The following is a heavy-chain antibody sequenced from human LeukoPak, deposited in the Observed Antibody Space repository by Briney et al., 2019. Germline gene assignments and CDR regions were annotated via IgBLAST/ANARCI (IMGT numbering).Heavy chain of an antibody. V-gene: IGHV3-23*01. D-gene: IGHD3-22*01. CDR2: ISGSGGST. CDR1: GFTFNEYA. Sequence: PGGSLRLSCAASGFTFNEYAMSWVRQAPGKGLEWVSAISGSGGSTYYADSVKGRFTISRDNSKNTLYLQMNSLRAEDTAVYYCAGYYYDSSGYLGYWGQGTLVTVSS. CDR3: AGYYYDSSGYLGY. J-gene: IGHJ4*02.